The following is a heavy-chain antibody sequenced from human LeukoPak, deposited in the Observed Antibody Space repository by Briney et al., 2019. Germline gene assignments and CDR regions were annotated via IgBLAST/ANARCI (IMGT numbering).Heavy chain of an antibody. CDR2: ISGSGGST. Sequence: HPGGSLRLSCAASGFTFSSYGMSWVRQAPGKGLEWVSAISGSGGSTYYADSVKGRFTISRDNSKNTLYLQMNSLRAEDTAVYYCAKGGTEDYDILTGYYSCHFDYWGQGTLVTVSS. V-gene: IGHV3-23*01. D-gene: IGHD3-9*01. CDR3: AKGGTEDYDILTGYYSCHFDY. J-gene: IGHJ4*02. CDR1: GFTFSSYG.